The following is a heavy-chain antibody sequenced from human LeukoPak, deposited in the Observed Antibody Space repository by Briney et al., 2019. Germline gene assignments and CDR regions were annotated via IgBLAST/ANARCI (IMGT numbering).Heavy chain of an antibody. CDR1: GYTFTSYG. CDR3: ARADAFGGVIADDDAFDI. D-gene: IGHD3-16*02. V-gene: IGHV1-18*01. CDR2: ISAYNGNT. Sequence: GASVKVSCKASGYTFTSYGISWVRQAPGQGLEWMGWISAYNGNTNYAQKLQGRVTMTTDTSTSTAYMELRSLRSDDTAVYYCARADAFGGVIADDDAFDIWGQGTMVTVSS. J-gene: IGHJ3*02.